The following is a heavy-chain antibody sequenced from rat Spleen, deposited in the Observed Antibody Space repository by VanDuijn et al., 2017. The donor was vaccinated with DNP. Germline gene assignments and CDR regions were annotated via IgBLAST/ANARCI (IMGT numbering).Heavy chain of an antibody. Sequence: QVQLKESGPGLVQPSRTLSLTCTVSGFSLTSYGVSWVRQPPGKGLEWIAAIWGGGSTDYNSALKSRPRISRDTSKSQVLLKMNSLQTEDTAIYFCARDYYSSSFVYWGQGTLVTVSS. D-gene: IGHD1-2*01. CDR1: GFSLTSYG. CDR2: IWGGGST. V-gene: IGHV2-15*01. CDR3: ARDYYSSSFVY. J-gene: IGHJ3*01.